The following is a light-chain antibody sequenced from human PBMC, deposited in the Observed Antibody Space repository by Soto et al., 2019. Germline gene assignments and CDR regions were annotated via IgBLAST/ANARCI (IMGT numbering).Light chain of an antibody. CDR3: CSYAGSYSWV. V-gene: IGLV2-11*01. J-gene: IGLJ3*02. Sequence: QSALTQPRSVSGAPGQSVTISCTGTSSDVGAYNYVSWYQQHPGKAPKLVVYDVSQRPSGVPDRFSGSKSGNTASLTISGLQADDDGDYFCCSYAGSYSWVFGGGTKLTVL. CDR1: SSDVGAYNY. CDR2: DVS.